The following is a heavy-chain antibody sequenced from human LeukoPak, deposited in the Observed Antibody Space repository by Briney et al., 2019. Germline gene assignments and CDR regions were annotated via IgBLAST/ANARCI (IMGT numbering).Heavy chain of an antibody. V-gene: IGHV3-33*01. Sequence: PGRSLRLSCAASGFTFSSYGMHWVRQAPGKGLEWVAVIWYDGSNKYYADSVKGRFTISRDNSKNTLYLQMNSLRAEDTAVYYCARAGRYGGVGATNYWGQGTLVTVSS. J-gene: IGHJ4*02. CDR3: ARAGRYGGVGATNY. CDR1: GFTFSSYG. D-gene: IGHD1-26*01. CDR2: IWYDGSNK.